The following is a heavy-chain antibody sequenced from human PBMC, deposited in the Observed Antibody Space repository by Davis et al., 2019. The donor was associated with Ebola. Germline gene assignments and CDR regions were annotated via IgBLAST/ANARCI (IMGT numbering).Heavy chain of an antibody. Sequence: GESLKISCVASGFTFGTYAMTWVRQAPGKGLEWVSSISVGGGSTYYADFVKGRFTISRDNSKNTVSLQMYSLGAEDTAVYYCARKTHFDYWGQGTLVTVSS. CDR1: GFTFGTYA. CDR2: ISVGGGST. V-gene: IGHV3-23*01. J-gene: IGHJ4*02. CDR3: ARKTHFDY.